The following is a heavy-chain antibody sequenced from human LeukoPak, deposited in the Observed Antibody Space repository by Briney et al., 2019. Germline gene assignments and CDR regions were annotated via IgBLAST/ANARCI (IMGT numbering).Heavy chain of an antibody. CDR2: IYHTGST. V-gene: IGHV4-38-2*02. CDR3: ARLNYWFDF. D-gene: IGHD2-8*02. Sequence: SETLSLTCTVSGYSISSGYFWGSIRQPPGKGLEWIGTIYHTGSTYYSPSLESRLTISVDTSKNEFSLKMTSVTAADTAVYYCARLNYWFDFWGQGTLVTVSS. CDR1: GYSISSGYF. J-gene: IGHJ4*02.